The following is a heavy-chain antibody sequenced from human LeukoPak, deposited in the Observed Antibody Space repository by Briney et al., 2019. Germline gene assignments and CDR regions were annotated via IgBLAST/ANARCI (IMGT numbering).Heavy chain of an antibody. CDR2: ISGTGGTT. CDR1: AFTFKNYA. J-gene: IGHJ3*02. D-gene: IGHD3-10*01. Sequence: GGSLRLSCAASAFTFKNYAMSWARQAPGKGLEWVSAISGTGGTTYYADSVKGRFTISRDNSKNTLYLQMNSLRVDDTAVYYCAKDRAMVRGDDAFDIWGQGTMVTVSS. V-gene: IGHV3-23*01. CDR3: AKDRAMVRGDDAFDI.